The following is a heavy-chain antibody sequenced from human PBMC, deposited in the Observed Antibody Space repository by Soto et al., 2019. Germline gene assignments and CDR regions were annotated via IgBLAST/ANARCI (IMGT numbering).Heavy chain of an antibody. Sequence: TSETLSLTCTVSGGSISSGGYYWSWTRQHPGKGLEWIGYIYYSGSTYYNPSLKSRVTISVDTSKNQFSLKLSSVTAADTAVYYCARGFYYTYDFWSGYYTGMDYWGQGTLVTVSS. CDR3: ARGFYYTYDFWSGYYTGMDY. CDR2: IYYSGST. V-gene: IGHV4-31*03. D-gene: IGHD3-3*01. J-gene: IGHJ4*02. CDR1: GGSISSGGYY.